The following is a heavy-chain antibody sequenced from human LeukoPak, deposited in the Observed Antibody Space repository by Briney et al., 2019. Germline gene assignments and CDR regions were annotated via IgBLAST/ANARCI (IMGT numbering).Heavy chain of an antibody. D-gene: IGHD3-22*01. CDR1: GGSFSGYY. CDR2: INHSGST. CDR3: ASATYYYDSSGYYYHDY. Sequence: SETLSLTCAVYGGSFSGYYWSWIRQPPGKGLEWIGEINHSGSTNYNPSLKSRVTISVDTSKNQFSLKLSSVTAADTAVYYCASATYYYDSSGYYYHDYWGQGTLVTVSS. J-gene: IGHJ4*02. V-gene: IGHV4-34*01.